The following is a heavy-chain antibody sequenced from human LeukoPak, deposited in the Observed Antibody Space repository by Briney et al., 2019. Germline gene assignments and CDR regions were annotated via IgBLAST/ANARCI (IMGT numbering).Heavy chain of an antibody. CDR2: IYYSGST. D-gene: IGHD2-15*01. Sequence: SETLSLTCTVSGGSISSGGYYWSWLRQHPGKGLEWIGYIYYSGSTYYNPSLKSRVTISVDTSKNQFSLKLSSVTAADTAVYYCARGLGYCSGGSCRNWFDPWGQGTLVTVSS. CDR1: GGSISSGGYY. V-gene: IGHV4-31*03. J-gene: IGHJ5*02. CDR3: ARGLGYCSGGSCRNWFDP.